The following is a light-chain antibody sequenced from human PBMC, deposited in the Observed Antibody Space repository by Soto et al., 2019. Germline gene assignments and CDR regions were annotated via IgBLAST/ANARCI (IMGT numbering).Light chain of an antibody. CDR2: SAS. CDR3: QHLNSWPPIT. J-gene: IGKJ5*01. Sequence: DIPLTQSPSFVSASVGDRVTITCRASQDISSYLAWYQQKPGKAPKVLIHSASVLESGVPSRFSGSGSGTHFTLTIDNLQPEDFATYYCQHLNSWPPITFGQGTRLDI. CDR1: QDISSY. V-gene: IGKV1-9*01.